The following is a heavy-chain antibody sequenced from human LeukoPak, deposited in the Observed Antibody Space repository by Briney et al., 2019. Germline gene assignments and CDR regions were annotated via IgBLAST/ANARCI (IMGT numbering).Heavy chain of an antibody. CDR1: GGTFSSYV. CDR2: IMPIFGTA. CDR3: AKDVVVVVPAAESWFDP. V-gene: IGHV1-69*05. Sequence: SVKVSCKASGGTFSSYVINWVRQAPGQGLEWMGGIMPIFGTANNAQKFQGRVTITTDEPTSTVYMELSSLRSEDTAVYYCAKDVVVVVPAAESWFDPWGQGTLVTVSS. D-gene: IGHD2-2*01. J-gene: IGHJ5*02.